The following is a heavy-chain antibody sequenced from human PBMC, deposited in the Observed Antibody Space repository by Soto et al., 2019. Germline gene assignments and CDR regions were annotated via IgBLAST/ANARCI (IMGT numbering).Heavy chain of an antibody. D-gene: IGHD2-2*01. Sequence: QVQLVEAGGGVVQPGRSLRLSCAASGFTFSSYGMHWVRQAPGKGLEWVAVIWYDGSNKYYADSVKGRFTISRDNSKNTLYLQMNSPRAEDTAVYYCARDQYCISTRCYGDLDYWGQGTLVTVSS. CDR3: ARDQYCISTRCYGDLDY. CDR2: IWYDGSNK. CDR1: GFTFSSYG. V-gene: IGHV3-33*01. J-gene: IGHJ4*02.